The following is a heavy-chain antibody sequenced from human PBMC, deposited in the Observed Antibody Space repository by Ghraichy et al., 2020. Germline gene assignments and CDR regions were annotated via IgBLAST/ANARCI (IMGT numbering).Heavy chain of an antibody. CDR3: ARDLVYCSAHTCKDY. V-gene: IGHV3-30-3*01. D-gene: IGHD2-15*01. Sequence: KTLSLTCAASGFIFSTYTMHWVRQAPGKGLEWVAVISYDGTNDYYADSVQGRFTISRDNSKNTLYLQMNSLRADDTAVYYCARDLVYCSAHTCKDYWGQGTLVAVSS. CDR1: GFIFSTYT. J-gene: IGHJ4*02. CDR2: ISYDGTND.